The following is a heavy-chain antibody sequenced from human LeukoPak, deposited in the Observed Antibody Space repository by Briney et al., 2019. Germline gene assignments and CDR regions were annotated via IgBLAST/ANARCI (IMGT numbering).Heavy chain of an antibody. CDR2: ISSNGGST. J-gene: IGHJ4*02. V-gene: IGHV3-64*01. CDR1: GFAFSSYA. D-gene: IGHD4-23*01. CDR3: ARGTTVVTQYYFDY. Sequence: PGGSLRLSCAASGFAFSSYAMHWVRQAPGKGLEYVSAISSNGGSTYYANSVKGRFTISRDNSKNTLYLQMGSLRAEDMAVYYCARGTTVVTQYYFDYWGQGTLVTVSS.